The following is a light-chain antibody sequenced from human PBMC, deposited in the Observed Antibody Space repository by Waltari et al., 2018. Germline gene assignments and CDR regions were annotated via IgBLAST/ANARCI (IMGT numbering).Light chain of an antibody. J-gene: IGLJ2*01. CDR3: AAWDDSLNGAV. CDR2: TNN. Sequence: QSVLTQPPSASGTPGQRVTISCSGSSSNIGRNTVTWYQQLPGTAPKLLIHTNNQRPSGVPDRFSGSKSGTSASLAISGLQSEDGTDYYCAAWDDSLNGAVFGGGTKLTVL. CDR1: SSNIGRNT. V-gene: IGLV1-44*01.